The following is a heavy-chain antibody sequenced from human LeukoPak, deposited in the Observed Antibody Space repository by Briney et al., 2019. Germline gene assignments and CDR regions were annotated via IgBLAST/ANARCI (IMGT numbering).Heavy chain of an antibody. D-gene: IGHD5-24*01. V-gene: IGHV4-34*01. CDR2: IDHSGST. J-gene: IGHJ4*02. CDR3: ARIGPRREGYNVDH. Sequence: SETLSLTCAVYGGSFSGYYWSWSRQPPGKGLEWIGEIDHSGSTNYNPSLKSRVTISVDTSKNQFSLQLSSVTAADTAVYYCARIGPRREGYNVDHWGQGTLVTVSS. CDR1: GGSFSGYY.